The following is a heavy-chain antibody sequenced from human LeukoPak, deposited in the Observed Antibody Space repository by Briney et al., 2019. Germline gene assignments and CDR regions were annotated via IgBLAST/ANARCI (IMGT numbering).Heavy chain of an antibody. D-gene: IGHD4-23*01. CDR3: ARAKPTVVTPDAFDI. J-gene: IGHJ3*02. CDR2: IYSGGST. V-gene: IGHV3-66*01. CDR1: GFTVSRNY. Sequence: AGSLRLSCAASGFTVSRNYMSWVRQAPGKGLEWGSVIYSGGSTYYADSVKGRFTISRDNSKNTLYLQMNSLRAEDTAVYYCARAKPTVVTPDAFDIWGQGTMVTVSS.